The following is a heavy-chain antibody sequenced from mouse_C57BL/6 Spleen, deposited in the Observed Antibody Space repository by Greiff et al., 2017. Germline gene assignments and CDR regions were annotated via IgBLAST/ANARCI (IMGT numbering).Heavy chain of an antibody. CDR1: GYTFTSYW. J-gene: IGHJ1*03. CDR3: ARRGIGPHWYFDV. V-gene: IGHV1-55*01. CDR2: IYPGSGST. Sequence: QVQLQQPGAELVKPGASVKMSCKASGYTFTSYWITWVKQRPGQGLEWIGDIYPGSGSTNYNEKFKSKATLTVDTSSSTAYMQLSSLTSEYSAVYYCARRGIGPHWYFDVWGTGTTVTVSS.